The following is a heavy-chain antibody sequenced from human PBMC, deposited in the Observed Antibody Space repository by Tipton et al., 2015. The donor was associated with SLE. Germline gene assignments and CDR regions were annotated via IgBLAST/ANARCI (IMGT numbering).Heavy chain of an antibody. V-gene: IGHV4-59*08. D-gene: IGHD1-26*01. J-gene: IGHJ4*02. CDR3: ARLGYSGSYSVDY. Sequence: TLSLTCTVSGGSINSYYWSWIRQPPGKGLEWIGYIYYSGSTNYNPSLKSRVTISVDTSKNQFSLKLSSVTAADTAVYYCARLGYSGSYSVDYWDQGTLVTVSS. CDR2: IYYSGST. CDR1: GGSINSYY.